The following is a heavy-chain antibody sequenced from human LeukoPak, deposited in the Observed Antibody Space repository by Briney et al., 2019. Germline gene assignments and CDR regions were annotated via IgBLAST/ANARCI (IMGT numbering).Heavy chain of an antibody. J-gene: IGHJ4*02. CDR3: ARTPRPMVRGVTIFDY. D-gene: IGHD3-10*01. V-gene: IGHV4-38-2*02. CDR2: IYHSGST. CDR1: GYSISSGYY. Sequence: SETLSLTCTVSGYSISSGYYWGWIRQPPGKGLEWIGSIYHSGSTYYNPSLKSRVTISVDTSKNQFSLKLSSVTAADTAVYYCARTPRPMVRGVTIFDYWGQGTLVTVSS.